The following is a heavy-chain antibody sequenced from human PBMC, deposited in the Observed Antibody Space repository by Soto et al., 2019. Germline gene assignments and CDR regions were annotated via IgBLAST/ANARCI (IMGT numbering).Heavy chain of an antibody. CDR3: AKRPGACWHFDY. V-gene: IGHV3-23*01. D-gene: IGHD2-21*02. J-gene: IGHJ4*02. CDR1: GFTFSSYA. Sequence: DVQLLESGGGLVQPEGSLRLSCAASGFTFSSYAIGWVRQGPGKGLEWVSVVSNGGSTHYAVSVRGRFTISSDTPKNTLAMQMNSLSALDTFVYFFAKRPGACWHFDYWCQAALVTVAS. CDR2: VSNGGST.